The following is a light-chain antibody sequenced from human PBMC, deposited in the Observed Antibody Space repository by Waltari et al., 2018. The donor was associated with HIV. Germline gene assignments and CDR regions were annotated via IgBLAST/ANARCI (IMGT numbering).Light chain of an antibody. CDR2: RKN. Sequence: SVLTHPPSASATPGQMVTISCSGSSYNLGRNYVYWYQQPPGPAPKLLIYRKNQRASGGPDRFAGSKSGTSASLAISGRRSEDEADYYCATWDDSLSVVVFGGGTKLTVL. J-gene: IGLJ2*01. V-gene: IGLV1-47*01. CDR3: ATWDDSLSVVV. CDR1: SYNLGRNY.